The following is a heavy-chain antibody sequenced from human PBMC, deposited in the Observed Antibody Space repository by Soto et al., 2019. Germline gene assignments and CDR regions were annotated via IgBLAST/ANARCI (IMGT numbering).Heavy chain of an antibody. CDR3: ARSITGTVSYYYGMDV. CDR2: IIPIFATA. D-gene: IGHD1-20*01. CDR1: GGTFSSYA. V-gene: IGHV1-69*13. J-gene: IGHJ6*02. Sequence: GASVKVSCKASGGTFSSYAISWVRQAPGQGLEWMGGIIPIFATADYAQKFQGRVTITADESTSTAYMELSSLRSEDTAVYYCARSITGTVSYYYGMDVWGQGTTVTVS.